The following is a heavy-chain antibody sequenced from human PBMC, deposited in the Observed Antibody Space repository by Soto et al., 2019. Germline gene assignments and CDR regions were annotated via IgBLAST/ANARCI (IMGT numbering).Heavy chain of an antibody. CDR3: ARDRFTMVRGVTYYYYGMDV. CDR2: IYSGGST. V-gene: IGHV3-53*01. CDR1: GFTVSSNY. Sequence: GGSLRLCCAASGFTVSSNYMSWVRQAPGKGLEWVSVIYSGGSTYYADSVKGRFTISRDNSKNTLYLQMNSLRAEDTAVYYCARDRFTMVRGVTYYYYGMDVWGQGTTVTVSS. D-gene: IGHD3-10*01. J-gene: IGHJ6*02.